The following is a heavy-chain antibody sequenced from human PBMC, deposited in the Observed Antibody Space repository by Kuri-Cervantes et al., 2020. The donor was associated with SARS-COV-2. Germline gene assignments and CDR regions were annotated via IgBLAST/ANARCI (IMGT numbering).Heavy chain of an antibody. D-gene: IGHD3-3*01. CDR1: GGSFSGYY. V-gene: IGHV4-34*01. J-gene: IGHJ6*02. CDR2: INHSGST. CDR3: ARGGRITIFGVVIKGRYYYGMDV. Sequence: ESLKISCAVYGGSFSGYYWSWIRQPPGKGLEWIGEINHSGSTNYNPSLKSRVTISVGTSKNQFSLKLSSVTAADTAVYYCARGGRITIFGVVIKGRYYYGMDVWGQGTTVTVSS.